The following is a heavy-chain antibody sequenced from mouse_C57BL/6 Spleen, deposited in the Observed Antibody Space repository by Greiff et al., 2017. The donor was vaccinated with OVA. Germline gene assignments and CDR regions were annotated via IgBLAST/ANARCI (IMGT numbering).Heavy chain of an antibody. CDR2: IHPNSGST. J-gene: IGHJ2*01. CDR1: GYTFTSYW. Sequence: QVQLQQPGAELVKPGASVKLSCKASGYTFTSYWMHWVKQRPGQGLEWIGMIHPNSGSTNYNEKFKSKATLTVDKSSSTAYMQLSSLTSEDSAVYYCARWGDYDGDYCDYWGQGTTLTVSS. D-gene: IGHD2-4*01. CDR3: ARWGDYDGDYCDY. V-gene: IGHV1-64*01.